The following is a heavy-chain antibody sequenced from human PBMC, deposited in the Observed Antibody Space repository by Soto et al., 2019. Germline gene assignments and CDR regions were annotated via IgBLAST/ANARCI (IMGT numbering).Heavy chain of an antibody. J-gene: IGHJ4*02. CDR3: ARSRDAYNPGFFDS. V-gene: IGHV4-59*01. CDR2: AYYSGST. D-gene: IGHD1-1*01. Sequence: SETLSLTCTVSGGSISNSFWSWIRQPPGKGLEWIGYAYYSGSTYYNPSLKSRVTISVDTSKNQFSLKLTSVTAADTAVFFCARSRDAYNPGFFDSWGQGTLVTVSS. CDR1: GGSISNSF.